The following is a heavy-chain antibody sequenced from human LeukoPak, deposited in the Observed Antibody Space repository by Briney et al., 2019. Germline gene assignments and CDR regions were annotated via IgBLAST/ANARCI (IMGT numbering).Heavy chain of an antibody. CDR2: MYHNGST. Sequence: PSETLSLTCTVSGGSISSISYYWGWIRQPPGKGLEWIGSMYHNGSTYYNPSLKSRVTISVDTSKNQFSLKLTSVTAADTAVYYCARRKGFGEGYFDSWGQGTLVTVSS. CDR3: ARRKGFGEGYFDS. V-gene: IGHV4-39*01. J-gene: IGHJ4*02. D-gene: IGHD3-10*01. CDR1: GGSISSISYY.